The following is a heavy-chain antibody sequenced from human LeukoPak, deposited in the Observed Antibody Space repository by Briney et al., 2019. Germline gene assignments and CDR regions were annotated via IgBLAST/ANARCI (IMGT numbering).Heavy chain of an antibody. D-gene: IGHD2-21*01. V-gene: IGHV3-30*18. CDR1: GFTFDDYG. Sequence: GGSLRLSCAASGFTFDDYGMSWVRQVPGKGLEWVALISYDGGDKYYAESMKGRITISRDSSKNTLFLQMNRLRPEDAAVYYCAKAPVTTCRGAYCYPFDYWGQGTLVTVSS. CDR2: ISYDGGDK. J-gene: IGHJ4*02. CDR3: AKAPVTTCRGAYCYPFDY.